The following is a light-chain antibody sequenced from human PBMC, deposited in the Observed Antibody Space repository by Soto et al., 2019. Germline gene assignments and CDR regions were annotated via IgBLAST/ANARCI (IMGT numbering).Light chain of an antibody. V-gene: IGKV3-15*01. Sequence: EKVMTQSPGSLSVSPGERAALSCRASQSVGSTLAWYQRKPGQAPRLLIYGASTRATGIPSRFSGSGSGTEFTLTISSLQSEDFAVYYCQQYYDWPWTFGQGTTVEIK. J-gene: IGKJ1*01. CDR1: QSVGST. CDR3: QQYYDWPWT. CDR2: GAS.